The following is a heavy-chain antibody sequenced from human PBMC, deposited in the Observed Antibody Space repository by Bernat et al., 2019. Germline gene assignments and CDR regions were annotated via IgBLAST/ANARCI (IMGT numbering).Heavy chain of an antibody. CDR3: ARDRVLDSSGSYRGL. Sequence: EVQLVESGGGLVQPGGSLRLSCAASGFTVSNNYMRWVRQAPGKGLEWVSLIYSGGSTSYADAVKGRFTISRDNSKNTLYLQMNSLRAEDTAVYYCARDRVLDSSGSYRGLWGQGTLVTVSS. CDR1: GFTVSNNY. CDR2: IYSGGST. D-gene: IGHD3-22*01. J-gene: IGHJ4*02. V-gene: IGHV3-66*01.